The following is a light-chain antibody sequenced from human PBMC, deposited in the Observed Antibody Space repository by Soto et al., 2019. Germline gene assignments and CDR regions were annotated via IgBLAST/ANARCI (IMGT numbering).Light chain of an antibody. V-gene: IGKV1-5*01. CDR2: DAS. Sequence: DIRMTQSPSTLSASVGDRVTITCRASQSISSWLAWYQQKPGKAPKLLIYDASSLESGVPSRFSGSGSGTEFTLTISSLQPDDFATYSCQQYNSYPYTFGQGTKLEIK. CDR1: QSISSW. CDR3: QQYNSYPYT. J-gene: IGKJ2*01.